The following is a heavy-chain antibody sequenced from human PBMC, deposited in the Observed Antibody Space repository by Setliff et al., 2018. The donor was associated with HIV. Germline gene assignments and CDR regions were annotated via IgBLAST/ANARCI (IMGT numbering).Heavy chain of an antibody. Sequence: GASVKVSCKASGYTFTSYGISWVRQAPGQGLEWMGWISAYNGNTNYAQKLQGRVTMTTDTSTSTAYMELRSLGSDDTAVYYCARDGVEWELLRQALEYWGQGTLVTVSS. CDR1: GYTFTSYG. CDR3: ARDGVEWELLRQALEY. CDR2: ISAYNGNT. J-gene: IGHJ4*02. V-gene: IGHV1-18*01. D-gene: IGHD1-26*01.